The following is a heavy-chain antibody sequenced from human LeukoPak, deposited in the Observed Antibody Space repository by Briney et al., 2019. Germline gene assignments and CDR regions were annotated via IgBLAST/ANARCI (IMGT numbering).Heavy chain of an antibody. CDR3: ARSAGGGKPIDY. D-gene: IGHD1-14*01. CDR1: GFSFSTYA. V-gene: IGHV3-30*03. J-gene: IGHJ4*02. Sequence: GGSLRLSCAVSGFSFSTYAMHWVRQAPGKGLDWVAVISNDGDKKYYADSVKGRVTISRDNPKNTLYLDLNSLRIEDTSVFYCARSAGGGKPIDYWGQGTLVTVSS. CDR2: ISNDGDKK.